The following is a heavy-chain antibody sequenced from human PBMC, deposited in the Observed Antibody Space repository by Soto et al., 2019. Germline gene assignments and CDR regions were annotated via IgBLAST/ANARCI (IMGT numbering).Heavy chain of an antibody. V-gene: IGHV3-30*18. CDR1: GFTFSSYG. CDR3: AKEGGLSGSYYISSSYYFDY. D-gene: IGHD1-26*01. Sequence: QVQLVESGGGVVQPGRSLRLSCVASGFTFSSYGRHWVRQAPGKGLEWVAIISYDGSNTYYADSVKGRFTISRDNSKNTLYLKMNSLRAEDTSVYYCAKEGGLSGSYYISSSYYFDYWGQGTLVTVSS. CDR2: ISYDGSNT. J-gene: IGHJ4*02.